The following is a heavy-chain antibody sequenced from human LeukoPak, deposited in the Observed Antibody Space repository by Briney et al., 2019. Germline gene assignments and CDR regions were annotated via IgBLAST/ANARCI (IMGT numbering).Heavy chain of an antibody. Sequence: GGSLRLSCAASGFTFSSYAMSWVRQAPGKGLEWVSGISGSGGPTYYADSVKGRFAISRDNSKNTLYLEMDSLRAEDTAVYYCAKGKRRQTADDAFDIWGQGTMVTVSS. J-gene: IGHJ3*02. CDR3: AKGKRRQTADDAFDI. CDR1: GFTFSSYA. V-gene: IGHV3-23*01. CDR2: ISGSGGPT.